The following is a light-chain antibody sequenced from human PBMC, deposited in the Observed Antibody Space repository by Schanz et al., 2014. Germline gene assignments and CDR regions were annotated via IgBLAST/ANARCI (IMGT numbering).Light chain of an antibody. J-gene: IGKJ2*01. Sequence: DIVMTQSPDSLAVSLGERATINCKSSQSVLYIPHSKNYLAWYQQKPGQPPNLLIYWASTRESGVPDRFSGSGSGTDFTLTISSLQAEDVAVYYCQQYNNWPPYTFGQGTKLEIK. CDR1: QSVLYIPHSKNY. CDR2: WAS. CDR3: QQYNNWPPYT. V-gene: IGKV4-1*01.